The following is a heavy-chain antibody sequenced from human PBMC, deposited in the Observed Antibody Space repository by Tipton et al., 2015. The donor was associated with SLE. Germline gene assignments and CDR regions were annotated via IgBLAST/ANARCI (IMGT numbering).Heavy chain of an antibody. J-gene: IGHJ4*02. CDR1: GFTVSSNY. Sequence: SLRLSCAASGFTVSSNYMSWVRQAPGKGLEWVSVIYSGGGTYYADSVKGRFTISRDNSKNTLYLQMNSLRAEDTAVYYCASVVQQWCDFDYWGQGTLVTVSS. CDR3: ASVVQQWCDFDY. CDR2: IYSGGGT. V-gene: IGHV3-53*05. D-gene: IGHD6-19*01.